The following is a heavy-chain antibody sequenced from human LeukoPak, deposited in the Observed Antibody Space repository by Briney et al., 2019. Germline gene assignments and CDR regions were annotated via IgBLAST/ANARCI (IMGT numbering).Heavy chain of an antibody. CDR3: AKWGDYDVLTGYYVSDY. D-gene: IGHD3-9*01. V-gene: IGHV3-23*01. CDR1: GFTFSNYA. J-gene: IGHJ4*02. Sequence: GGSLRLTCAASGFTFSNYAMSWVRQAPGKGLEWVSAITGSGGNTYYADSVKGRFTISRDNSKNTVFLQMNSLRAEDTAVYYCAKWGDYDVLTGYYVSDYWGQGTLVTVSS. CDR2: ITGSGGNT.